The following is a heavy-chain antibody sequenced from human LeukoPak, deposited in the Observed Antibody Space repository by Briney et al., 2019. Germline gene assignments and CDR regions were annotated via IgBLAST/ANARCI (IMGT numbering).Heavy chain of an antibody. CDR3: ARDSYYGSGNYQNLGGRFDY. Sequence: GGSLRLSCAASGFIFSTYSMNWVRQAPGKGLEWVSYISSSSSIIFYADSVKGRFTISRDNVKNSLFLQMNSLRDEDTAVYYCARDSYYGSGNYQNLGGRFDYWGQGSLVTVSS. CDR1: GFIFSTYS. CDR2: ISSSSSII. V-gene: IGHV3-48*02. D-gene: IGHD3-10*01. J-gene: IGHJ4*02.